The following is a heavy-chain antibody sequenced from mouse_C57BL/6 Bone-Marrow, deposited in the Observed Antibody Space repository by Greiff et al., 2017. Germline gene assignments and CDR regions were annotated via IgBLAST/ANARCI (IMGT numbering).Heavy chain of an antibody. Sequence: QVQLQQPGAELVRPGSSVKLSCKASGYTFTSYWMHWVKQRPIQGLEWIGNIDPSDSDTHYNQKFKDKATLTVDKSSSTAYMQLSSLTSEDSAVYYCARGGGSVIYWGQGTTLTVSA. D-gene: IGHD3-2*02. V-gene: IGHV1-52*01. CDR3: ARGGGSVIY. CDR2: IDPSDSDT. CDR1: GYTFTSYW. J-gene: IGHJ2*01.